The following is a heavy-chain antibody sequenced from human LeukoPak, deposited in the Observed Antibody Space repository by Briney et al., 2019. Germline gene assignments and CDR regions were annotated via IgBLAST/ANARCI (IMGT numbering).Heavy chain of an antibody. CDR3: ARVRDQRVYYFDS. CDR1: GFTFSNFH. D-gene: IGHD2-8*01. V-gene: IGHV3-30*03. Sequence: GRSLRLSCAASGFTFSNFHMPWVRQAPGKGLEWVALVTYGGSVKYYGDPVKGRFTVSRDNSKSMLYLEMNSLRPDDTAVYYCARVRDQRVYYFDSWGQGTLVTVSS. J-gene: IGHJ4*02. CDR2: VTYGGSVK.